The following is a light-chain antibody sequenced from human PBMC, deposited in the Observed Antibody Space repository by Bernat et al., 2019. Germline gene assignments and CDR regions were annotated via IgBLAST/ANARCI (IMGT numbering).Light chain of an antibody. CDR1: QVIGTY. J-gene: IGKJ5*01. CDR2: GAS. Sequence: DIQLTQSPPFLSASVGDRVTITCRASQVIGTYLAWYQQKPGKAPNLLIYGASTLQTGVPSRFSGSGSGTELTLTISSLQPEDSAAYYCQQLNSFPINFGQGTRLELK. CDR3: QQLNSFPIN. V-gene: IGKV1-9*01.